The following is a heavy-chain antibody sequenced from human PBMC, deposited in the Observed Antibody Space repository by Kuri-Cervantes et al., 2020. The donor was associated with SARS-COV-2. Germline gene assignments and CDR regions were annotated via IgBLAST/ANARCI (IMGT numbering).Heavy chain of an antibody. D-gene: IGHD2-2*01. Sequence: ESLKISCTVSGGSISSYYWSWIRQPAGKGLEWIGRIYTSGSTNYNPSLKSRVTMSVDTSKNQFSLKLSSVTAADMAVYYCARSTSYWYFDLWGRGTLVTVSS. J-gene: IGHJ2*01. V-gene: IGHV4-4*07. CDR2: IYTSGST. CDR3: ARSTSYWYFDL. CDR1: GGSISSYY.